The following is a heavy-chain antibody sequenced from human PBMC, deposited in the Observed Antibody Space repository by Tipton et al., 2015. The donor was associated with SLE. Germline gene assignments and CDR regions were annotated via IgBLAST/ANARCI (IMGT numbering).Heavy chain of an antibody. Sequence: LRLSCTVSGGSISSYYWSWIRQPPGKGLEWIGYIYYSGSTNYNPSLKSRVTISVDTSKNQFSLKLSSVTAADTAVYYCARGSLVVVPAAREYYYGMDVWGQGTTVTVSS. J-gene: IGHJ6*02. CDR2: IYYSGST. V-gene: IGHV4-59*12. CDR1: GGSISSYY. CDR3: ARGSLVVVPAAREYYYGMDV. D-gene: IGHD2-2*01.